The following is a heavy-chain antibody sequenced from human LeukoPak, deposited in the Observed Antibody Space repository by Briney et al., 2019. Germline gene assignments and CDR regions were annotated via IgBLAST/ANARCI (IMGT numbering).Heavy chain of an antibody. CDR2: ISYDGSNK. CDR1: GFTFSSYA. V-gene: IGHV3-30-3*01. Sequence: GGSLRLSCAASGFTFSSYAMHWVRQAPGKGLEWVAVISYDGSNKYYADSVKGRFTISRDNSKNTLYLQMNSLRAEDTAVYYCARGPTGYLVGSAPDYWGQGTLVTVSS. D-gene: IGHD3-9*01. J-gene: IGHJ4*02. CDR3: ARGPTGYLVGSAPDY.